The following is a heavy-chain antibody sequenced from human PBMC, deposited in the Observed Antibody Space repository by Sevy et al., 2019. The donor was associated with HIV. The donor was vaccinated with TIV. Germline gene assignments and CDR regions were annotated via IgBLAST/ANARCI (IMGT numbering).Heavy chain of an antibody. V-gene: IGHV3-23*01. CDR2: RSGGGGST. CDR1: GFTFSSYA. J-gene: IGHJ6*02. Sequence: GGSLRLSCAASGFTFSSYAMSWVRQAPGKGLEWVSARSGGGGSTFYADSVKGRFTISRDNSKNTLYLQMNSLRAEDTADYYCANVYYDFWSPNYYYGMDVWGQGTTVTVSS. CDR3: ANVYYDFWSPNYYYGMDV. D-gene: IGHD3-3*01.